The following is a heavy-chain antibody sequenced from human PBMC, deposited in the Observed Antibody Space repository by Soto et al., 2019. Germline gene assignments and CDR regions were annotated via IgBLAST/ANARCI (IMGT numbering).Heavy chain of an antibody. CDR3: ASVGVTTRDYDFWSGYFVGYYYGMDV. D-gene: IGHD3-3*01. V-gene: IGHV1-69*13. J-gene: IGHJ6*02. CDR1: GGTFSSYA. Sequence: ASVKVSCKASGGTFSSYAISWVRQAPGQGLEWMGGIIPIFGTANYAQKFQGRVTITADESTSTAYMELSSLRSEDTAVYYCASVGVTTRDYDFWSGYFVGYYYGMDVWGQGTTVTVSS. CDR2: IIPIFGTA.